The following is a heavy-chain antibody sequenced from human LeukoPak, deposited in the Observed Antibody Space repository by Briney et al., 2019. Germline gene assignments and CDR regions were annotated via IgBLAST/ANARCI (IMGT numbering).Heavy chain of an antibody. V-gene: IGHV1-24*01. CDR2: FDPEDGET. CDR1: GYTLTELS. Sequence: GASVKVSCKVSGYTLTELSMHWVRQAPGKGLEWMGGFDPEDGETIYAQKFQGRVTMTEDTSTDTAYMELSSLRSEDTAVYYCATGPPFGGSCCYDYWGQGTLVTVSS. D-gene: IGHD2-15*01. CDR3: ATGPPFGGSCCYDY. J-gene: IGHJ4*02.